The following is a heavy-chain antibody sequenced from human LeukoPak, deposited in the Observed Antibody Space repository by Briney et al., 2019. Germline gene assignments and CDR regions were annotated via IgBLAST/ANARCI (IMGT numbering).Heavy chain of an antibody. D-gene: IGHD4/OR15-4a*01. V-gene: IGHV3-13*04. J-gene: IGHJ2*01. Sequence: GGSLRLFCEGSGFTFSMHAMHWVRQPTGKGLEWVSAIDVAGDTSQPASVKGRFTISRENAKNSFYLQMNGLRAGDTAVYYCAREQAGAGYRYLDVWGRGTLVTVSS. CDR1: GFTFSMHA. CDR3: AREQAGAGYRYLDV. CDR2: IDVAGDT.